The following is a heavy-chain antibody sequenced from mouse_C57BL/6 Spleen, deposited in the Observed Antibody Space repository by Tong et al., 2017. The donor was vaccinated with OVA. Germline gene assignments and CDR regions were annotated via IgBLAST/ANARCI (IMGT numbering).Heavy chain of an antibody. V-gene: IGHV1-22*01. CDR3: TRGGDDGYYWYFDV. D-gene: IGHD2-3*01. Sequence: EVQLQESGPELVKPGASVKMSCKASGYTFTDYNMHWVKQRHGKSLEWIGYINPNNGDTSYNQKFKGKAILTADKSSSTAYMELRSLTSEDSAVYYCTRGGDDGYYWYFDVCGTGTTVTVSS. J-gene: IGHJ1*03. CDR2: INPNNGDT. CDR1: GYTFTDYN.